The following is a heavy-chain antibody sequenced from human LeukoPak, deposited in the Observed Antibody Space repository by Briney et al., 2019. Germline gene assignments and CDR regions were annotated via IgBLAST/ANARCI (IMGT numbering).Heavy chain of an antibody. CDR2: INAGNGNT. J-gene: IGHJ3*02. D-gene: IGHD2-2*01. V-gene: IGHV1-3*01. Sequence: WASVKVSCKASGYTFTSYAMHWVRQAPGQRLEWMGWINAGNGNTKYSQKFQGRVTITRDTSASTAYMELSSLRSEDTAVYYCARVLAVVPAAMSFDIWGQGTMVTVSS. CDR1: GYTFTSYA. CDR3: ARVLAVVPAAMSFDI.